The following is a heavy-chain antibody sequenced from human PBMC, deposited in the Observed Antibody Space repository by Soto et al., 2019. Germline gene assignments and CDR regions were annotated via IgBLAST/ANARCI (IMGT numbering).Heavy chain of an antibody. Sequence: PSETLSLTCNVSGGSISNYYWSWIRQPAGKGLEWIGRMYYSGSSNYNPSLKSRVTMSVDTSKNQFSLKLRSVTAADTAVYYCPRERFDYVWGSDRTYYVDSWGQGALVRVSS. J-gene: IGHJ4*02. CDR2: MYYSGSS. CDR1: GGSISNYY. CDR3: PRERFDYVWGSDRTYYVDS. D-gene: IGHD3-16*01. V-gene: IGHV4-4*07.